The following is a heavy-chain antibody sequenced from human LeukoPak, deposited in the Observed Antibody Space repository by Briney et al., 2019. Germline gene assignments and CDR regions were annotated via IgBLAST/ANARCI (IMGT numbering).Heavy chain of an antibody. D-gene: IGHD3-10*01. J-gene: IGHJ4*02. CDR3: AKGESHPKYYFDY. V-gene: IGHV3-23*01. CDR1: GFTFSTYA. CDR2: ISGSDGST. Sequence: PGGSLRLSCAASGFTFSTYAMRWVRQAPGKGLEWVSSISGSDGSTYYADSVKVRFTISRDNSKNTLYLQMNSLRAEETAVYYWAKGESHPKYYFDYWGRGTLVTVSS.